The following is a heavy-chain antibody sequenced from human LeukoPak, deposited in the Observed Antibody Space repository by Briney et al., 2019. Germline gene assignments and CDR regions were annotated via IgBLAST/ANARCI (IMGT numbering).Heavy chain of an antibody. CDR2: INPNSGGT. Sequence: GASVKVSCKASGYTFTGYYMHWVRQAPGQGLEWMGWINPNSGGTNYAQKFQGRVTMTRDKSISTAYMELSRLRSDDTAVYYCARNRYSSSWYPRWFDPWGQGTLVTVSS. V-gene: IGHV1-2*02. D-gene: IGHD6-13*01. CDR1: GYTFTGYY. J-gene: IGHJ5*02. CDR3: ARNRYSSSWYPRWFDP.